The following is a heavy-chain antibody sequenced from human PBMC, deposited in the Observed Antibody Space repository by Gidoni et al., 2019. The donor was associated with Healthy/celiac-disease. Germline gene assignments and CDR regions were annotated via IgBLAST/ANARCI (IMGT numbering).Heavy chain of an antibody. CDR1: GGSSSSGGYY. D-gene: IGHD6-19*01. CDR3: ARVPFTPFHSSGWYPELFDY. Sequence: QVQLQESSPGLVKPSQTLSLTCTVSGGSSSSGGYYWSWIRQHPGKGLEWIGYIYYSGSTYYNPSLKSRVTISVDTSKNQFSLKLSSVTAADTAVYYCARVPFTPFHSSGWYPELFDYWGQGTLVTVSS. J-gene: IGHJ4*02. CDR2: IYYSGST. V-gene: IGHV4-31*03.